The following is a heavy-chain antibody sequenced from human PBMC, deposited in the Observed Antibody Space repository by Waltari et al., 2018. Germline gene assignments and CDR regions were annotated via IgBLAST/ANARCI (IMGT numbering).Heavy chain of an antibody. CDR2: VNHDGRT. J-gene: IGHJ4*02. V-gene: IGHV4-34*01. Sequence: QVQMQQWGAGLLKPSETLSLTCVVYDGSAAYYWSWLRQPPGKGLEWIGEVNHDGRTNYNPSVKSRVTVSIDKSKSQVTLKLTSVTAADTATYYCARHFPHGDNEGGNWGQGTLVTVSS. CDR3: ARHFPHGDNEGGN. CDR1: DGSAAYY. D-gene: IGHD4-17*01.